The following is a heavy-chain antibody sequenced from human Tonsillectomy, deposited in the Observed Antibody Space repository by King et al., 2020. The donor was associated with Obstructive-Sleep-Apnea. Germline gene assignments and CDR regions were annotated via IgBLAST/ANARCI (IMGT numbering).Heavy chain of an antibody. CDR1: GFTFSTYW. J-gene: IGHJ4*02. V-gene: IGHV3-7*01. CDR2: IKQDGTEK. CDR3: AGDLYYYDCSGYVLGDY. Sequence: VQLVESGGGLVQPGGSLRLSCAASGFTFSTYWMSWVRQAPGKGLEWVANIKQDGTEKYYVDSVKGRFTISRDNAKNSLYLQMNSLRAEDTAVYYCAGDLYYYDCSGYVLGDYWGQGTLVTVSS. D-gene: IGHD3-22*01.